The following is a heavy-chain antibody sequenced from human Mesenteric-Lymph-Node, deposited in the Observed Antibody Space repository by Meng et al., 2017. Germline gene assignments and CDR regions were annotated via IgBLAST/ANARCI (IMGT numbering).Heavy chain of an antibody. Sequence: QVQLQESGPGLVKPSPTLSLTCTVSGGSISSGGHSWSWIRQHPGKGLEWIAYIYYSGNTYYTPSLKSRVILSVDTSKNQFSLKLSSVTAADTAVYYCARVDSSGYFLDYWGQGTLVTVSS. CDR3: ARVDSSGYFLDY. CDR2: IYYSGNT. D-gene: IGHD3-22*01. CDR1: GGSISSGGHS. V-gene: IGHV4-31*03. J-gene: IGHJ4*01.